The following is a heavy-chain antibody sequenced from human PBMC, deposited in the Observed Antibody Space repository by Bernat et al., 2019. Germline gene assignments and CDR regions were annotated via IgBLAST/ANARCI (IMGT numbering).Heavy chain of an antibody. J-gene: IGHJ3*02. V-gene: IGHV4-39*01. Sequence: QLQLQESGPGLVKPSETLSLTCTVSGGSISSSSYYWGWIRQPPGKGLEWIGSTYYSGSTYYNPSLKSRVTISVDTSKNQSSLKLSSVTAADTAVYYCARRGYYDSSGYVGAFDSWGQGTMVTVSS. D-gene: IGHD3-22*01. CDR3: ARRGYYDSSGYVGAFDS. CDR2: TYYSGST. CDR1: GGSISSSSYY.